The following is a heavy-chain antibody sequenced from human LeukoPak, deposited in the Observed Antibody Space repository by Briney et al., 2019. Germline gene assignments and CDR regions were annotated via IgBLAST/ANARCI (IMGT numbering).Heavy chain of an antibody. CDR1: GYTLTELS. J-gene: IGHJ4*02. CDR2: FDPVDGGT. Sequence: ASVKVSCKVSGYTLTELSMHWVRQAPGKGLEWMGGFDPVDGGTIYAQKFQGRVTMTEDTSTDTAYMELSSLRSEDTAVYYCATGELAYCGGDCSRSLPPDYWGQGTLVTVSS. V-gene: IGHV1-24*01. CDR3: ATGELAYCGGDCSRSLPPDY. D-gene: IGHD2-21*02.